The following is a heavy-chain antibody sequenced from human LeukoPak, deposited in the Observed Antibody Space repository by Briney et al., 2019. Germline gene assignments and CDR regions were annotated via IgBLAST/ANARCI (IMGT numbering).Heavy chain of an antibody. J-gene: IGHJ6*02. CDR1: GGTFSSYA. V-gene: IGHV1-69*04. CDR2: IIPIFDIA. CDR3: ARDLGVVPAARGYYYYYGMDV. D-gene: IGHD2-2*01. Sequence: GASVKVSCKASGGTFSSYAISWVRQAPGQGLEWMGRIIPIFDIANYAQKFQGRVTITADKSTSTAYMELSSLRSEDTAVYYCARDLGVVPAARGYYYYYGMDVWGQGTTVTVSS.